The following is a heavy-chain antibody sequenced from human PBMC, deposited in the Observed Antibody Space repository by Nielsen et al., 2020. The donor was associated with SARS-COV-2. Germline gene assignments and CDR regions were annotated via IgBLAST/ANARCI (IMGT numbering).Heavy chain of an antibody. J-gene: IGHJ6*03. Sequence: SVKVFCKASGGTFSSYAISWVRQAPGQGLEWMGGIIPIFGTANYAQKFQGRVTITADESTSTAYMELSSLRSEDTAVYYCAGVWNYDFNYYYMDVWGKGTTVTVSS. V-gene: IGHV1-69*13. CDR3: AGVWNYDFNYYYMDV. CDR1: GGTFSSYA. CDR2: IIPIFGTA. D-gene: IGHD1-7*01.